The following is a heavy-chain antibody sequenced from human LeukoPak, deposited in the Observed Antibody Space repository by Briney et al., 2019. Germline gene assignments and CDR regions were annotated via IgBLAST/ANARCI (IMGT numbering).Heavy chain of an antibody. V-gene: IGHV3-49*04. D-gene: IGHD6-19*01. CDR1: GFTFGDYA. CDR2: IRSTPYGGTV. CDR3: TRGGSGWGWFDP. Sequence: GGSLRLSCTASGFTFGDYAMTWVRQAPGKGLDCLGFIRSTPYGGTVEYAASVRGRFTISRDDSKSIAYLQMNSLKTEDTAVYYCTRGGSGWGWFDPWGQGTLVTVSS. J-gene: IGHJ5*02.